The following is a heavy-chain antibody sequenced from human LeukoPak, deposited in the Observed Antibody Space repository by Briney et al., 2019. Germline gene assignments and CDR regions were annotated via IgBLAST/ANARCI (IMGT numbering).Heavy chain of an antibody. CDR2: ISGGST. D-gene: IGHD6-13*01. J-gene: IGHJ4*02. CDR1: GFTFSSYA. CDR3: AKVAAAYDY. Sequence: GGSLRLSCAASGFTFSSYAMSWVRQAPGKGLEWVSAISGGSTYYADSVKGRFTISRDNSKNTLYLQMNSLRAEDTAVYYCAKVAAAYDYWGQGTLVTVSS. V-gene: IGHV3-23*01.